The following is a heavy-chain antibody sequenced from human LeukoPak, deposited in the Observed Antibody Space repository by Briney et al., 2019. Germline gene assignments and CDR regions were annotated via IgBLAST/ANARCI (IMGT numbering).Heavy chain of an antibody. Sequence: GGSLRLSCAASGFTVSSNYMSWVRQAPGKGLEWVSAISGSGGSTYYADSVKGRFTISRDNSKNTLYLQMNSLRAEDTAVYYCAKAGSVLFDYWGQGTLVTVSS. CDR3: AKAGSVLFDY. V-gene: IGHV3-23*01. CDR1: GFTVSSNY. CDR2: ISGSGGST. J-gene: IGHJ4*02. D-gene: IGHD3-10*01.